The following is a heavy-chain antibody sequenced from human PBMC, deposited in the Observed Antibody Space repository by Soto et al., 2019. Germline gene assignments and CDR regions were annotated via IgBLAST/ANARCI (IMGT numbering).Heavy chain of an antibody. CDR1: GFTFSSYG. D-gene: IGHD2-15*01. Sequence: GGSLRLSCAASGFTFSSYGMHWVRQAPGKGLEWVAVISYDGSNKYYADSVKGRFTISRDNSKNTPYLQMNSLRAEDTAVYYCAKALTSVVVVAATGVGYWGQGTLVTVSS. J-gene: IGHJ4*02. CDR2: ISYDGSNK. CDR3: AKALTSVVVVAATGVGY. V-gene: IGHV3-30*18.